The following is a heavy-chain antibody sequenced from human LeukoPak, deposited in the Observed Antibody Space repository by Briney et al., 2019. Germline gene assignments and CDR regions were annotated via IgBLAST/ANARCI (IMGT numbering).Heavy chain of an antibody. J-gene: IGHJ3*02. D-gene: IGHD3-16*02. CDR1: GGSISSYH. V-gene: IGHV4-59*08. CDR2: IYYTGST. Sequence: SETLSLTCTVSGGSISSYHWSWIRQPPGQELEWIGYIYYTGSTNYNPSFKSRVTISVDTSKNQFSLKLSSVTAADTAVYYCARHTGAHRGAFDIWGQGTMVTASS. CDR3: ARHTGAHRGAFDI.